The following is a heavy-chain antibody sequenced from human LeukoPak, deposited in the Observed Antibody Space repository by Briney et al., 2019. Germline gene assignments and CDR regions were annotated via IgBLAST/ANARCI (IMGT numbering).Heavy chain of an antibody. V-gene: IGHV3-30*18. D-gene: IGHD3-10*01. CDR2: ISYDGSNK. Sequence: GGSLRLSCAASGFTFSSYGMHWVRQAPGKGLEWVAVISYDGSNKYYADSVKGRFTISRDNSKNTLFLQVNSLRTEDTAVYYCAKGGYYFDSGSYSNIDYWGQGTLVTVSS. CDR3: AKGGYYFDSGSYSNIDY. CDR1: GFTFSSYG. J-gene: IGHJ4*02.